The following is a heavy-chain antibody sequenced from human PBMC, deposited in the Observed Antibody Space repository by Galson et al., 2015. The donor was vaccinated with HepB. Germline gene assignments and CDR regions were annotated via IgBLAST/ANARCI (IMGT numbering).Heavy chain of an antibody. Sequence: SLRLSCAASGVSVSNNYGNWVRQAPGEGLEWVSLLSLNDNTFYADSVKGRFTVSRDNSKNTVYLQMDRLRAEDTAVYFCASPTSETWDLLLSDWGQGTLVTVSS. CDR2: LSLNDNT. CDR3: ASPTSETWDLLLSD. D-gene: IGHD1-26*01. CDR1: GVSVSNNY. V-gene: IGHV3-53*01. J-gene: IGHJ4*02.